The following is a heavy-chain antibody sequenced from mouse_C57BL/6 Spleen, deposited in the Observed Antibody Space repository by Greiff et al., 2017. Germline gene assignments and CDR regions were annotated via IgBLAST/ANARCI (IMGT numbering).Heavy chain of an antibody. J-gene: IGHJ3*01. CDR1: GYTFTSYW. V-gene: IGHV1-69*01. Sequence: QLQQPGAELVMPGASVKLSCKASGYTFTSYWMHWVKQRPGQGLEWIGELDPSDSYTNYNQKFQSKSTLTVDKSSSTAYMQLSSLTSEDSAVYYCAREGNYYGISSFAYWGQGTLVTVSA. CDR3: AREGNYYGISSFAY. D-gene: IGHD1-1*01. CDR2: LDPSDSYT.